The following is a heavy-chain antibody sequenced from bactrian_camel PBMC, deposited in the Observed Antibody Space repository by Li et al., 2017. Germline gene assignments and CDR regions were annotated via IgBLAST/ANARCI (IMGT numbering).Heavy chain of an antibody. CDR3: AAAWTHWRGSCSGDFSSSSYDE. Sequence: HVQLVESGGGSVQAGGSLRLTCVASQRANCMGWFRQGPGKEREGVATFAAEFADRDGSISYADSVKGRFTISKDTAKNTLDLQMNSLKPEDTAMYYCAAAWTHWRGSCSGDFSSSSYDEWGQGTQVTVS. CDR1: QRANC. V-gene: IGHV3S53*01. CDR2: FAAEFADRDGSI. D-gene: IGHD1*01. J-gene: IGHJ4*01.